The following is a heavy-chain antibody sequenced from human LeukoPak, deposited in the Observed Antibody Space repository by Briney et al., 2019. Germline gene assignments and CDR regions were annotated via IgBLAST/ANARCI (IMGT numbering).Heavy chain of an antibody. CDR2: ITASSTAI. Sequence: PGGSLRLSCAASGFTFNTYTMNWVRQAPGKGLEWVSSITASSTAIYSADSVKGRFTISRDNAKNFLYLQMNSLRVEDTAVYYCARDDTHCSSRICYDAFDFWGQGTMVSVSS. V-gene: IGHV3-21*01. CDR1: GFTFNTYT. D-gene: IGHD2-2*01. CDR3: ARDDTHCSSRICYDAFDF. J-gene: IGHJ3*01.